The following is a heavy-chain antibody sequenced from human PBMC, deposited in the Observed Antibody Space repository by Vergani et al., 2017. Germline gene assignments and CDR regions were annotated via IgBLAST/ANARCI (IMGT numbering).Heavy chain of an antibody. J-gene: IGHJ5*02. CDR3: ARQQNIVVVVAATLPWFDP. CDR1: GYTFTGYY. V-gene: IGHV1-2*02. D-gene: IGHD2-15*01. CDR2: INPNSGGT. Sequence: QVQLVQSGAEVKKPGASVKVSCKASGYTFTGYYMHWVRQAPGQGVEWMGWINPNSGGTNYAQKFQGRVTMTRDTSISTAYMELSRLRSDDTAVYYCARQQNIVVVVAATLPWFDPWGQGTLVTVSS.